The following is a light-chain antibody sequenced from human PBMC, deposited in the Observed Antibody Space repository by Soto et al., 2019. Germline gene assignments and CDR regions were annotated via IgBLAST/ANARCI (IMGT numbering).Light chain of an antibody. Sequence: AIRMTQSPSSFSASTGDRVTITCRASQGINNYLAWYQQKPGEAPKLLIYDASTFQSGVPSRFSGSGSGTDFTLTVSSLQSDDFATYYCQQYYSSPPTFGGGTKVEIK. CDR3: QQYYSSPPT. CDR2: DAS. V-gene: IGKV1-8*01. CDR1: QGINNY. J-gene: IGKJ4*01.